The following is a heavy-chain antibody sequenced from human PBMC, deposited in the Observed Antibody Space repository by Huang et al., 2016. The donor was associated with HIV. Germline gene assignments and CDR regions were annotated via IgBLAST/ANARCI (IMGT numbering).Heavy chain of an antibody. CDR1: GFTFRNYA. V-gene: IGHV3-30-3*01. Sequence: QVQLVESGGGVVQPGRSLRLSCAASGFTFRNYAMHWVGQGPVKGLEWVEVISYDGSNKYYTDSVKGRFTISRDNSKNALYLQMNSLRAEDTAVYYCARRAVAGIYYYYYMDVWGKGTTVTVSS. D-gene: IGHD6-19*01. CDR2: ISYDGSNK. J-gene: IGHJ6*03. CDR3: ARRAVAGIYYYYYMDV.